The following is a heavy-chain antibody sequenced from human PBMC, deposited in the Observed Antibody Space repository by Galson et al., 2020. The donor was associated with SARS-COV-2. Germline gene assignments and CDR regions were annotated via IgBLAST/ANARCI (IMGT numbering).Heavy chain of an antibody. D-gene: IGHD2-15*01. Sequence: IYSGGSLILSCVASGFTFIHYWMSWARHFPGNWLQSLANIKHDGSEAYYVDSVKGRFTISRDNAKNSLYLQMNNLRVDDTALYYCARDDKHHSCSPWGQGTLVTVSS. J-gene: IGHJ5*02. CDR1: GFTFIHYW. CDR3: ARDDKHHSCSP. V-gene: IGHV3-7*04. CDR2: IKHDGSEA.